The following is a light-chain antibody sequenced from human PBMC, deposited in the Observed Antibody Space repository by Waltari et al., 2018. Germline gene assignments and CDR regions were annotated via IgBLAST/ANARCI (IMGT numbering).Light chain of an antibody. CDR2: KVS. V-gene: IGKV2-30*02. J-gene: IGKJ1*01. Sequence: DVVMTQSPLSLPVTLGQPASISCRSSQSLVHSDGKTYLNWFHQRPGQSPRRLIYKVSNRDYGVPDRFSGSGSGTEFTLNINRVEAEDVGVYYCMQGTHWPWTFGQGTKVEIK. CDR1: QSLVHSDGKTY. CDR3: MQGTHWPWT.